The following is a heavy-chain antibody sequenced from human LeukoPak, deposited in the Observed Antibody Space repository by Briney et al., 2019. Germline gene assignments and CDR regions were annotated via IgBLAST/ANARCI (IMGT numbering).Heavy chain of an antibody. V-gene: IGHV5-51*01. CDR2: IYPGDSDT. CDR3: ARPEFPGYSYGYAFDI. Sequence: GESLKISCKGSGYSFTSYWIGWVRQMPGKGLEWMGIIYPGDSDTRYSPSFQGQVTISADKSISTAYLQWSSLKASDTAMYYCARPEFPGYSYGYAFDIWGQGTMVTVSS. D-gene: IGHD5-18*01. CDR1: GYSFTSYW. J-gene: IGHJ3*02.